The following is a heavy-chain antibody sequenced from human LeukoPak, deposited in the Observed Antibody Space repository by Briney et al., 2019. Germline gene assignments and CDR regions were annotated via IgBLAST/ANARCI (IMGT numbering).Heavy chain of an antibody. CDR3: AIFYVVVVTAPTEADY. V-gene: IGHV1-2*02. D-gene: IGHD2-21*02. Sequence: ASVKVSCKASGYTFTGYYMHWVRQAPGQGLEWMGWINPNSGGTNYAQKFQGRVTMTRDTSISTAYMELSSLRSEDTAVYYCAIFYVVVVTAPTEADYWGQGTLVTVSS. CDR2: INPNSGGT. CDR1: GYTFTGYY. J-gene: IGHJ4*02.